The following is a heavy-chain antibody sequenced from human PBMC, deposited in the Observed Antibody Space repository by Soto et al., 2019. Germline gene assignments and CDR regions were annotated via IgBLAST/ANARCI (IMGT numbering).Heavy chain of an antibody. D-gene: IGHD1-1*01. CDR2: INDNGDTA. J-gene: IGHJ3*02. CDR3: AKSGTTGTRWYAFDI. CDR1: GFTVSSYA. Sequence: GGSLRLSCAASGFTVSSYARSWVRQAPGKGLEWVSAINDNGDTAYYANPVKGRFTISRDNSKNTLYLQMNSLRDEDTAVYYCAKSGTTGTRWYAFDIWGQGTMVTVSS. V-gene: IGHV3-23*01.